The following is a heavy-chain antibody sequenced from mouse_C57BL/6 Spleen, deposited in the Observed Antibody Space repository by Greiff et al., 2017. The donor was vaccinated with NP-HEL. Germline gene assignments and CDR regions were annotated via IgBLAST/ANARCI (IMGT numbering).Heavy chain of an antibody. Sequence: VQLQQPGAELVMPGASVKLSCKASGYTFTSYWMHWVKQRPGQGLEWIGEIDPSDSYTNYNQKFKGKSTLTVDKSSSTAYMQLSSLTSEDSAVYYCARRILRGNFDVWGTGTTVTVSS. J-gene: IGHJ1*03. CDR3: ARRILRGNFDV. CDR1: GYTFTSYW. CDR2: IDPSDSYT. D-gene: IGHD1-1*01. V-gene: IGHV1-69*01.